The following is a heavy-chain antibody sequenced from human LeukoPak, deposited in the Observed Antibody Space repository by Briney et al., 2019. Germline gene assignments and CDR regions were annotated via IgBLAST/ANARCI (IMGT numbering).Heavy chain of an antibody. CDR2: ISSSTAFI. Sequence: GGSLRLSCAASGFTFSNYSMNWVRQAPGKGLHWVSYISSSTAFIYYAASVKGRFTISRDNAKNSLYLQMNSLRAEDTAVYYCAELGITMIGGVWGKGTTVTISS. V-gene: IGHV3-21*05. D-gene: IGHD3-10*02. CDR1: GFTFSNYS. CDR3: AELGITMIGGV. J-gene: IGHJ6*04.